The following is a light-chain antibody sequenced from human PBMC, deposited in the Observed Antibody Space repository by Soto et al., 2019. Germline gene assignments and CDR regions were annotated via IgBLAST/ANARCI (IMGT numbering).Light chain of an antibody. J-gene: IGLJ3*02. CDR1: TGGLPSSHY. CDR2: DTT. V-gene: IGLV7-46*01. CDR3: LLSYSGGRV. Sequence: QAVVTQEPSLTVSQGGTVTLTCGSSTGGLPSSHYPYWFQQRPVQAPRTMIYDTTKKHPWTPARFSRSLIGGKAALTLSGAQPEDEADYYCLLSYSGGRVFGGGTKLTVL.